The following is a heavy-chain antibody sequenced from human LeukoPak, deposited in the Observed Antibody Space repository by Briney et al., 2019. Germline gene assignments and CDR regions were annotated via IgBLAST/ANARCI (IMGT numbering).Heavy chain of an antibody. D-gene: IGHD6-13*01. J-gene: IGHJ4*02. CDR1: GFTFSSYA. CDR3: ARVRGSSWYYLFDY. V-gene: IGHV3-23*01. CDR2: ISGSGGST. Sequence: GGSLRLSCAASGFTFSSYAMSWVRQAPGKGLEWVSAISGSGGSTYYADSVKGRFTISRDNAKSSLYLQMNSLRAEDTAVYYCARVRGSSWYYLFDYWGQGTLVTVSS.